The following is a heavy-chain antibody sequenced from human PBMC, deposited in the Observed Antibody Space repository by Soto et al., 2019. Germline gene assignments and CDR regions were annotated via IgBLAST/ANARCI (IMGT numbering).Heavy chain of an antibody. CDR1: GGTFSSYA. Sequence: ASVKVSCKASGGTFSSYAISWVRQAPGQGLEWMGGIIPIFGTANYAQKFQGRVTITADESTSTAYMELSSLRSEDTAVYYCERDRIQLWSSNWFDPRGQGTLVTVSS. CDR3: ERDRIQLWSSNWFDP. D-gene: IGHD5-18*01. CDR2: IIPIFGTA. V-gene: IGHV1-69*13. J-gene: IGHJ5*02.